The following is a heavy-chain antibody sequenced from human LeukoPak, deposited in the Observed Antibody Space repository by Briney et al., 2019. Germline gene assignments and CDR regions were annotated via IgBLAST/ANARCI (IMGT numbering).Heavy chain of an antibody. J-gene: IGHJ4*02. V-gene: IGHV1-69*13. CDR2: IIPEYGTT. CDR3: AGDGGGEVATFEY. CDR1: GGTFSIYT. D-gene: IGHD5-12*01. Sequence: SVKVSCKSSGGTFSIYTISWVRQAPGQGLEWMGGIIPEYGTTNYAQKFQGRITITADESTRTVYMELSSLRSDDTAVYYCAGDGGGEVATFEYWGQGTLVTVSS.